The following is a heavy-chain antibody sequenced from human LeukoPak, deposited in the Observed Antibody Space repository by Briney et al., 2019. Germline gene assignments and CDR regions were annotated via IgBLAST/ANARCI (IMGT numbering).Heavy chain of an antibody. D-gene: IGHD6-6*01. CDR1: GGTFSSYA. CDR2: IIPIFGTA. V-gene: IGHV1-69*13. Sequence: ASVKVSCKASGGTFSSYAISWVRQAPGQGLEWMRGIIPIFGTANYAQKFQGRVTITADESTSTAYMELSSLRSEDTAVYYCARTRIAARVAGVKRQYYFDYWGQGTLVTVSS. J-gene: IGHJ4*02. CDR3: ARTRIAARVAGVKRQYYFDY.